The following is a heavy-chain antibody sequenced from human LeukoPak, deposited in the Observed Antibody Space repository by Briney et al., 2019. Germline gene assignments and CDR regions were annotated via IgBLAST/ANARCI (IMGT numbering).Heavy chain of an antibody. J-gene: IGHJ4*02. CDR3: ARVTGYMIEDYFDY. V-gene: IGHV4-59*01. D-gene: IGHD3-22*01. Sequence: SETLSLTCTVFGGSISSYYWSWIRQPPGKGLEWIGYIYYSGSTNYNPSLKSRVTISVDTSKNQFSLKLSSVTAADTAVYYCARVTGYMIEDYFDYWGQGTLVTVSS. CDR1: GGSISSYY. CDR2: IYYSGST.